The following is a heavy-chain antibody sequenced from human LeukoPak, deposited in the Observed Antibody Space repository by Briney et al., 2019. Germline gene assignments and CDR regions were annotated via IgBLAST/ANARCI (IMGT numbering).Heavy chain of an antibody. Sequence: GASVKVSCKASGGTFSSYAISWVRQAPGQGLEWMGGIIPIFGTANYAQKFQGRVTITADESTSTAYMELSSLRSEDTAVYYCARVVVDCSSTSRRNYYYYMDVWGKGTTVTVSS. CDR2: IIPIFGTA. D-gene: IGHD2-2*01. V-gene: IGHV1-69*13. CDR1: GGTFSSYA. CDR3: ARVVVDCSSTSRRNYYYYMDV. J-gene: IGHJ6*03.